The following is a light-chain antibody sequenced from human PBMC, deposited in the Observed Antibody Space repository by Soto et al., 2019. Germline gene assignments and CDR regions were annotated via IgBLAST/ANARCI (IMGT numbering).Light chain of an antibody. V-gene: IGKV3-15*01. CDR3: QQYYHWPVT. CDR2: GAS. J-gene: IGKJ4*01. Sequence: EILMTQSPYTLSVSPGESVTLSCRASRTVSNRLAWYQHKPGQAPRLLISGASTGATGIPPRFRGSGSGTEFTLTVDTLQSEDIAIYYCQQYYHWPVTFGGGTKVDIK. CDR1: RTVSNR.